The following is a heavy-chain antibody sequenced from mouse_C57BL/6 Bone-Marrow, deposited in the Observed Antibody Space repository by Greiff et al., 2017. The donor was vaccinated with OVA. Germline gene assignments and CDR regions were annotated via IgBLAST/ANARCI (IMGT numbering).Heavy chain of an antibody. CDR1: GFSINSDCY. CDR3: AGDPTTVVAHWYFDV. V-gene: IGHV3-3*01. CDR2: TFYSGIT. D-gene: IGHD1-1*01. J-gene: IGHJ1*03. Sequence: EVKLEESGPSLVRPSQTLSLTCTVTGFSINSDCYWIWIRQFPGNKLEYIGYTFYSGITYYNPSLESRTYITRDTSKNQFSLKLSSVTTEDTATYDCAGDPTTVVAHWYFDVWGTGTTVTVSS.